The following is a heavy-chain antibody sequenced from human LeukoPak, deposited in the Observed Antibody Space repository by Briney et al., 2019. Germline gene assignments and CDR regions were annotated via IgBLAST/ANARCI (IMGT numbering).Heavy chain of an antibody. D-gene: IGHD2-15*01. CDR2: IIPIFGTA. J-gene: IGHJ5*02. V-gene: IGHV1-69*05. CDR1: GGTFSSYA. CDR3: ARGGYCSGGSCRNWFDP. Sequence: SVKISCKASGGTFSSYAISWVRQAPGQGLEWMGGIIPIFGTANYAQKFQGRVTITTDESTSTAYMELSSLRSEDTAVYYCARGGYCSGGSCRNWFDPWGQGTLVTVSS.